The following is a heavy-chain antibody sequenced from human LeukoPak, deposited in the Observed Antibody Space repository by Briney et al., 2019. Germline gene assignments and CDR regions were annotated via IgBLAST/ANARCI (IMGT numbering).Heavy chain of an antibody. D-gene: IGHD3-22*01. CDR2: IYSGGST. CDR3: ARVQAPYYYDSSGYYLDY. Sequence: QAGGSLRLPCAAAGFTFSSYAMSWVRQAPGKGLEWVSVIYSGGSTYYADSVKGRFTISRDNSKNTLYLQMNSLRAEDTAVYYCARVQAPYYYDSSGYYLDYWGQGTLVTVSS. J-gene: IGHJ4*02. CDR1: GFTFSSYA. V-gene: IGHV3-53*01.